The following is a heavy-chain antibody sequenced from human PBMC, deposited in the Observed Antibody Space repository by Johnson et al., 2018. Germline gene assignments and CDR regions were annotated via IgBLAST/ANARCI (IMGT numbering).Heavy chain of an antibody. CDR1: GFTFSNAW. V-gene: IGHV3-15*07. D-gene: IGHD3-10*01. J-gene: IGHJ6*03. CDR2: IKRELDGGTT. Sequence: EVQLVESGGGLVKPGGSLRLSCAASGFTFSNAWMTWVRQAPGKGLEWVGRIKRELDGGTTDYAAPVKGRFSISREHSKNTLYLQMNSLKTEDTAVYYCEGLWFGELLSHFQDYYYMDVWGKGTTVTVSS. CDR3: EGLWFGELLSHFQDYYYMDV.